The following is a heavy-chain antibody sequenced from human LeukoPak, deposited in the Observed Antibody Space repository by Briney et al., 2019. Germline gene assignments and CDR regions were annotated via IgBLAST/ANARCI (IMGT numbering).Heavy chain of an antibody. Sequence: ASVKVSCKVSGYTLIELSMHWVRQAPGKGLEYMGGFDPEDGETIYAQKFQGRVTLTEDTSTDTGYMELSSLRSEDTVVYYCATVFARRALDYWGQGTLVTVSS. D-gene: IGHD3-3*01. CDR1: GYTLIELS. J-gene: IGHJ4*02. CDR3: ATVFARRALDY. CDR2: FDPEDGET. V-gene: IGHV1-24*01.